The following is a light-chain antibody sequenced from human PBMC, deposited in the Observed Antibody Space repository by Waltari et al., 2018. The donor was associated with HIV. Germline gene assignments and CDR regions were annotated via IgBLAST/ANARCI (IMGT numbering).Light chain of an antibody. V-gene: IGLV1-47*01. J-gene: IGLJ3*02. Sequence: QSVLTQPPSASKTPGQRVLMSCSGTNSNVGNNFVSWFQQVPGGAPKLVIYRNDRRPSGVPDRFSGAKSGASATLAISVLQSDDEADYFCASWDDKLSHWVFGVGTKLTV. CDR2: RND. CDR3: ASWDDKLSHWV. CDR1: NSNVGNNF.